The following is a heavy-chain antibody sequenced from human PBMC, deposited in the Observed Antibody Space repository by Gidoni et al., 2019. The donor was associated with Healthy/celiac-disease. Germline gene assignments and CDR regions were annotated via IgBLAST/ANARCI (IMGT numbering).Heavy chain of an antibody. Sequence: QVQLVESGGGVVQPGRSLRLSCAASGFTFSSYGMHWVRQAPGKGLEWVAVISYDGSNKYYADSVKGRFTISRDNSKNTLYLQMNSLRAEDTAVYYCANIQGDFDYWGQGTLVTVSS. V-gene: IGHV3-30*18. D-gene: IGHD5-18*01. CDR3: ANIQGDFDY. J-gene: IGHJ4*02. CDR1: GFTFSSYG. CDR2: ISYDGSNK.